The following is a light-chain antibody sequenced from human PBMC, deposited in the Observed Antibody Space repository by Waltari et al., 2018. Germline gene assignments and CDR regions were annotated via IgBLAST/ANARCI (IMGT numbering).Light chain of an antibody. J-gene: IGLJ2*01. V-gene: IGLV2-23*02. Sequence: QSALTQPASVSGSPGQSITIPCTGTGSDVGGFNLVSWYQLLPDKAPKPLISEVNKRPSGVSNRFFGSKSGITASLTISGLQAGDEADYYCCSYAGSTTYVLFGGGTKLTVL. CDR3: CSYAGSTTYVL. CDR1: GSDVGGFNL. CDR2: EVN.